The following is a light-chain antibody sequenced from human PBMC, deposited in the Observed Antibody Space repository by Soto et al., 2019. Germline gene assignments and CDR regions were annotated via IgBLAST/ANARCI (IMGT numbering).Light chain of an antibody. CDR2: GAS. CDR1: QSVSSNY. V-gene: IGKV3-20*01. Sequence: EVVLTQSPAILSLSPGERATLSCRASQSVSSNYITWYQQKPGQAPRRLIFGASSRATGIPDRFSGSGSGTDFTLTISRLEPEDFAVYYCQQYGSSPSTFGQGTKVDIK. CDR3: QQYGSSPST. J-gene: IGKJ1*01.